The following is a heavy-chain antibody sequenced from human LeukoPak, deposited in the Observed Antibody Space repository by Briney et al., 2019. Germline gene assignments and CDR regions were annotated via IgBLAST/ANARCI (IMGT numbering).Heavy chain of an antibody. Sequence: KASETLSLTCTVSGGSVSNGSYYWSWIRQPPGKGLEWIGYIYYSGSTNYNPSLKSRVTISVDTSKNQFSLKLSSVTAADTAVYYCASVSGGSYGYVDYWGQGTLVTVSS. CDR1: GGSVSNGSYY. CDR2: IYYSGST. V-gene: IGHV4-61*01. CDR3: ASVSGGSYGYVDY. J-gene: IGHJ4*02. D-gene: IGHD5-18*01.